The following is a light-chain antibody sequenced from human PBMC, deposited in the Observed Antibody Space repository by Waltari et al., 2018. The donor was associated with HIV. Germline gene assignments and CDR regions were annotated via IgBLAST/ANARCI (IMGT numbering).Light chain of an antibody. J-gene: IGKJ2*03. CDR3: QQYYTNPYS. CDR1: QSVLYSSNNKNY. Sequence: DIVMTQSPDSLAVSLGERATINCKSSQSVLYSSNNKNYLAWYQQNPGQPPKLLIYWAATRESGVPDRFSGSGSGTDFTLTISSLQAEDVAVYYCQQYYTNPYSFGQGTKLEIK. CDR2: WAA. V-gene: IGKV4-1*01.